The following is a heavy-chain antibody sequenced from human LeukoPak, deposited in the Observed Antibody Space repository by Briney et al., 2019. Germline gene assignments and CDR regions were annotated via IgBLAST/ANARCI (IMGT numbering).Heavy chain of an antibody. V-gene: IGHV3-53*01. CDR2: IYSGGST. CDR1: GFTVSSNY. J-gene: IGHJ4*02. Sequence: GGSLRLSCAASGFTVSSNYMSWVRQAPGKGLEWVSVIYSGGSTYYADSVKGRFTISRDYSKNTLYLQMNSLRAGGTAVYYCARTIDDFWSGYYPLDWGQGTLVTVSS. D-gene: IGHD3-3*01. CDR3: ARTIDDFWSGYYPLD.